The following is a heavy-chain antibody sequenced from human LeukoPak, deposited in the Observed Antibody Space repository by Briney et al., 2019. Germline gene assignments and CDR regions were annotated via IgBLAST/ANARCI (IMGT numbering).Heavy chain of an antibody. V-gene: IGHV5-10-1*01. Sequence: ESLNFSCKGSGAPFTSYTITGAGRIPGKGLEGLGRFFPGDPSTTYRPSFEGHVTISADKSISTAFIQWRCLTASDPAIYYCARYRGSDYDPVTAIQQELDYWGQGTLVTVAS. D-gene: IGHD2-21*02. CDR3: ARYRGSDYDPVTAIQQELDY. J-gene: IGHJ4*02. CDR2: FFPGDPST. CDR1: GAPFTSYT.